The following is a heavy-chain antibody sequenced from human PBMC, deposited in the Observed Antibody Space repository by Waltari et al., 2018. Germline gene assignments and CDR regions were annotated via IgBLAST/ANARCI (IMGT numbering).Heavy chain of an antibody. CDR3: ARARGKVAGPFDY. D-gene: IGHD6-19*01. CDR2: MYTSGST. CDR1: GGSISRGISY. Sequence: QVQLQESGPGLVKPSQTLSLPCTVSGGSISRGISYWSCIRPPAGRGLAWIGRMYTSGSTNYNPSLKSRVTISVDTSKNQVSLKLSSVTAADTAVYYCARARGKVAGPFDYWGQGTLVTVSS. J-gene: IGHJ4*02. V-gene: IGHV4-61*02.